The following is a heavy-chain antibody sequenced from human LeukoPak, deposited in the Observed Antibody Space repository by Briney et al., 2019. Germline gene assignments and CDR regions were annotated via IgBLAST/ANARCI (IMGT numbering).Heavy chain of an antibody. V-gene: IGHV5-51*01. D-gene: IGHD4-17*01. CDR3: ASCLRCPFDY. J-gene: IGHJ4*02. CDR1: GYTFTSYW. Sequence: GGSLEISCQGSGYTFTSYWIGGGRQVPGKGVEWMVITYPCASDTRYSPSFQGPVTISADKSISTAYLQWSSLKASDTAMYYCASCLRCPFDYWGQGTLVTVSS. CDR2: TYPCASDT.